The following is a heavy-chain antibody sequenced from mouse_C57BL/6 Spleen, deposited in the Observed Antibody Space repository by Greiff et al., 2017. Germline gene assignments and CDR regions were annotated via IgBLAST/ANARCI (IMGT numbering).Heavy chain of an antibody. D-gene: IGHD5-1*01. V-gene: IGHV1-55*01. CDR2: IYPGSGST. J-gene: IGHJ2*01. Sequence: QVQLQQSGAELVKPGASVKMSCKASGYTFTSYWITWVKQRPGQGLEWIGDIYPGSGSTNYNEKFKSKATLTVDTSSSTAYMQLSSLTSADAAVYYCARGSNYFDYWGQGTTLTVSS. CDR3: ARGSNYFDY. CDR1: GYTFTSYW.